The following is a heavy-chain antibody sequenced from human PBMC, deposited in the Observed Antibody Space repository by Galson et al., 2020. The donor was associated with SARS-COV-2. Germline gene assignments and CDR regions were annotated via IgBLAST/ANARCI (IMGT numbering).Heavy chain of an antibody. J-gene: IGHJ4*02. CDR2: ISAYNGNT. Sequence: ASVKVSCKASGYTFTSYGISCVRQAPGQGLEWMGWISAYNGNTNYAQKLQGRVTMTTDTSTSTAYMELRSLRSDDTAVYYCARERWVFNVADYWGQGTLVTVSS. CDR3: ARERWVFNVADY. CDR1: GYTFTSYG. D-gene: IGHD1-26*01. V-gene: IGHV1-18*01.